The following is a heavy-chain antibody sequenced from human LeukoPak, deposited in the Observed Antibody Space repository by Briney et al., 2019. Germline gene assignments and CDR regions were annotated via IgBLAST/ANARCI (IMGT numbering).Heavy chain of an antibody. CDR3: ARGRVVVVPAAIGYYFDY. Sequence: ASVKVSCKASGYTFTGYYMHWVRQAPGQGLEWMGWMNPNSGNTGYAQKFQGRVTMTRNTSISTAYMELSSLRSEDTAVYYCARGRVVVVPAAIGYYFDYWGQGTLVTVSS. D-gene: IGHD2-2*02. CDR2: MNPNSGNT. J-gene: IGHJ4*02. CDR1: GYTFTGYY. V-gene: IGHV1-8*02.